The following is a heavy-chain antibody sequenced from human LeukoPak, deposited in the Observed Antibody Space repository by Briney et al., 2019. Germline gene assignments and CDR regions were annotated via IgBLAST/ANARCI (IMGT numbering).Heavy chain of an antibody. CDR2: ISGSGGST. J-gene: IGHJ4*02. Sequence: GGSLRLSCAASGFTFSSYAMSWVRQDPGKGLEWLSAISGSGGSTYYADSVKGRFTISRDNSKNTLYLQMNSLRAEDTAVYYCAKDRGSYSVFAYFDYWGQGTLVTVSS. V-gene: IGHV3-23*01. CDR3: AKDRGSYSVFAYFDY. CDR1: GFTFSSYA. D-gene: IGHD1-26*01.